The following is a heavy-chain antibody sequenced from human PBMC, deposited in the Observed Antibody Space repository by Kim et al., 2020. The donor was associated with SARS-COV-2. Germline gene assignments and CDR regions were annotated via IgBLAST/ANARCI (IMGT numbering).Heavy chain of an antibody. V-gene: IGHV4-39*01. Sequence: YNPSLKSRVTISVDTSKNQFSLKLSSVTAADTAVYYCARTLRFLENYFDYWGQGTLVTVSS. CDR3: ARTLRFLENYFDY. D-gene: IGHD3-3*01. J-gene: IGHJ4*02.